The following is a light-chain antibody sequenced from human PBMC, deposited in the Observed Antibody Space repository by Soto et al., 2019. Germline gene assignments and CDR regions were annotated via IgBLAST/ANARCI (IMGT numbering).Light chain of an antibody. J-gene: IGKJ2*01. CDR3: QEYSHWPVYT. CDR1: QSVGTT. Sequence: EVVLTQSPATLSVSPGEGVTLSCRASQSVGTTLAWYQQKPGQAPRLLIYGAFTRVTGIPARFSGSGSGTEFALTISSLQAEDFAVYYCQEYSHWPVYTFAQGTKLEIK. CDR2: GAF. V-gene: IGKV3-15*01.